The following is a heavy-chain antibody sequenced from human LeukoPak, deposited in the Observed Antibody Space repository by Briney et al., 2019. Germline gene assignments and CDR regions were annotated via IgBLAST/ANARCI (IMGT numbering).Heavy chain of an antibody. J-gene: IGHJ4*02. CDR1: GFTFSSYS. D-gene: IGHD3-10*01. Sequence: GGSLRLTCAASGFTFSSYSMNWVSQAPGKGLEWVAYISSSSSTIYYADSVKGRFTISRDNANNSLYLQMNSLSAEDTAVYYCARVENYYGSGRLCDYWGQGTLVTVSS. CDR2: ISSSSSTI. CDR3: ARVENYYGSGRLCDY. V-gene: IGHV3-48*01.